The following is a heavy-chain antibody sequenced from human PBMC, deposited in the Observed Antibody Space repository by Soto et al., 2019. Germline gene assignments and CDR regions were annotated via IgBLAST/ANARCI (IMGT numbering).Heavy chain of an antibody. CDR2: ISHDGRVT. Sequence: QVQLVESGGGMVQPGTSLRLSCAASGFTFNSLSLHWVRQRTDKGLEWVAVISHDGRVTFYADFVKGRFTVSRDNSKNTIYLQVNSLIAEDTAVYYWAREPYGDSQYFDYWGQGTLVTVSS. V-gene: IGHV3-30*04. D-gene: IGHD2-21*02. CDR3: AREPYGDSQYFDY. J-gene: IGHJ4*02. CDR1: GFTFNSLS.